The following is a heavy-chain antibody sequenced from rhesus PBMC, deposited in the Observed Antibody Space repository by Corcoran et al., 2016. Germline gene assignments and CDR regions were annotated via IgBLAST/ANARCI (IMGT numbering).Heavy chain of an antibody. D-gene: IGHD1-44*02. CDR2: TYGSGGGT. CDR3: ASIVGATLGLSDY. J-gene: IGHJ4*01. CDR1: GGSISDDYY. Sequence: QVQLQESGPGLVKPSETLSLTCAVSGGSISDDYYGSWIRQPPGKGLEWTGYTYGSGGGTNYNPSLKNRVTISIDTSKNQFSLKLSSVTAADTAVYYCASIVGATLGLSDYWGQGVLVTVSS. V-gene: IGHV4-106*01.